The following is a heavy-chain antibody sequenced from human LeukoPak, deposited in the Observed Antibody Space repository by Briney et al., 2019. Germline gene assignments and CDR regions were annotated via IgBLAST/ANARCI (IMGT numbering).Heavy chain of an antibody. D-gene: IGHD7-27*01. Sequence: GGSLRLSCAASGFTFSSYSMNWVRQAPGKGLEWVSFISSSSYIYYADSVKGRFTISRDNAKNSLYLQMNSLRAEDTAVYYCASSAWALGKLFDYWGQGTLVTVSS. CDR2: ISSSSYI. J-gene: IGHJ4*02. V-gene: IGHV3-21*04. CDR1: GFTFSSYS. CDR3: ASSAWALGKLFDY.